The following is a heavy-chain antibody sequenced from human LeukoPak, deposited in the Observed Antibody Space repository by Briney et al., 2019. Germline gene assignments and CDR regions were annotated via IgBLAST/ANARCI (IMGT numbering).Heavy chain of an antibody. V-gene: IGHV3-30*04. Sequence: GGSLRLSCAASGFTFSSYAMHWVRQAPGKGLEWVAVISYDGSNKYYADSVKGRFTISGDNSKNTLYLQMNSLRAEDTAVYYCARDVAAAKFGMDVWGQGTTVTVSS. J-gene: IGHJ6*02. CDR3: ARDVAAAKFGMDV. D-gene: IGHD6-13*01. CDR1: GFTFSSYA. CDR2: ISYDGSNK.